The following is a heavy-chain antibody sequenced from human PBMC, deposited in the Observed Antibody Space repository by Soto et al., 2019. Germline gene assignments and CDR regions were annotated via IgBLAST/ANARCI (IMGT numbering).Heavy chain of an antibody. D-gene: IGHD3-22*01. CDR3: VKDDGGYPSTAPH. CDR2: ISGSGDRT. V-gene: IGHV3-23*01. J-gene: IGHJ4*02. CDR1: GITIRNYP. Sequence: EVQLLESGGGLVQTGGSLRLSCAASGITIRNYPMSWVRQAPGKGLDWVSGISGSGDRTYYGDSAKGRFTISKDISKNSLSLQLDSLGVEDTAVYFCVKDDGGYPSTAPHWGQGTLVTVSS.